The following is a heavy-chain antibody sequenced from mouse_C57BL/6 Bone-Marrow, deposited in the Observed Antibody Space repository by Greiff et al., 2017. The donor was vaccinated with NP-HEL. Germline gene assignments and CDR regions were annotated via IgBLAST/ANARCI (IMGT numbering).Heavy chain of an antibody. Sequence: QVQLKESGAELVMPGASVKLSCKASGYTFTSYWMHWVKQRPGQGLEWIGEIDPSDSYTNYNQKFKGKSTLTVDKSSSTAYMQLSSLTSEDSAVYYCAREGITTGFDYWGQGTTLTVSS. CDR1: GYTFTSYW. D-gene: IGHD1-1*01. CDR3: AREGITTGFDY. CDR2: IDPSDSYT. V-gene: IGHV1-69*01. J-gene: IGHJ2*01.